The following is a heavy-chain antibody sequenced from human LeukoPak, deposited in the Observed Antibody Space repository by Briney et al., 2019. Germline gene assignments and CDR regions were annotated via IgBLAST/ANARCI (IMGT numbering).Heavy chain of an antibody. Sequence: GGSLRLSCAVSGFTFSSYGMHWVRQAPGKGLEWVSAISGSGGSTYYADSVKGRFTISRDNSKNTLYLQMNSLRAEDTAVYYCAKGTPTHYYYDSSGYIIDWGQGTLVTVSS. CDR2: ISGSGGST. CDR1: GFTFSSYG. D-gene: IGHD3-22*01. J-gene: IGHJ4*02. V-gene: IGHV3-23*01. CDR3: AKGTPTHYYYDSSGYIID.